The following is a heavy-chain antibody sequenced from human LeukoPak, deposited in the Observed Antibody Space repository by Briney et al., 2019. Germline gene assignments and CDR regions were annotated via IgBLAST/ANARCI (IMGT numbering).Heavy chain of an antibody. J-gene: IGHJ3*02. V-gene: IGHV1-24*01. Sequence: ASVKVSCKVSGYTLTELSMHWVRQAPGKGLEWMGGFDPEDGETIYAQKFQGRVTMTEDTSTDTAYMELSSLRSEDTAVYYCATLRDSSGTWADAFDIWGQGTMVTVSS. CDR3: ATLRDSSGTWADAFDI. D-gene: IGHD3-22*01. CDR1: GYTLTELS. CDR2: FDPEDGET.